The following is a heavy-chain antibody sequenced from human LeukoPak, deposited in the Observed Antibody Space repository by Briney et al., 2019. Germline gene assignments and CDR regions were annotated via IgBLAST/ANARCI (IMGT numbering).Heavy chain of an antibody. CDR3: ARVTEYSSSWCYFDY. V-gene: IGHV3-53*04. CDR2: IYSGGST. Sequence: GRSLRLSCAATGFTFSNYAIHWGRQAPGKGLEWVSVIYSGGSTYYADSVKGRSTISRHNSKNTLYLQMNSLRAEDTAVYYCARVTEYSSSWCYFDYWGQGTLVTVSS. J-gene: IGHJ4*02. D-gene: IGHD6-13*01. CDR1: GFTFSNYA.